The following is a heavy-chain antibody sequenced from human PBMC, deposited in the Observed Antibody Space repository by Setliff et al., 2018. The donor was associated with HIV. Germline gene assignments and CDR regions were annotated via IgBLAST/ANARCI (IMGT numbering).Heavy chain of an antibody. CDR3: ARDRGRYGDYRDFDY. CDR1: GYTFTGYY. D-gene: IGHD4-17*01. CDR2: INPSDGGE. Sequence: ASVKVSCKASGYTFTGYYMHWVRQAPGQGLEWMGWINPSDGGEKYEHNFEGRVTMTRDTSISTFYMEVTRLTSDDTAVYYCARDRGRYGDYRDFDYWGQGALVTVSS. J-gene: IGHJ4*02. V-gene: IGHV1-2*02.